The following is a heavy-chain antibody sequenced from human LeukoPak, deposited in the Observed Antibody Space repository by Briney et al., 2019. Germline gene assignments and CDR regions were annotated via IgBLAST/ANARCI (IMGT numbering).Heavy chain of an antibody. J-gene: IGHJ6*03. D-gene: IGHD6-19*01. CDR2: IYHSGST. CDR3: ARDQVAVTYYYYYYLDV. CDR1: GGSISSSYW. V-gene: IGHV4-4*02. Sequence: SETLSLTCAVSGGSISSSYWWSWVHQPPGKGLEWIGEIYHSGSTNYKPSLKSRVTISVDKSKNQFSLKLSSVTAADTAVYYWARDQVAVTYYYYYYLDVWGKGTTVTISS.